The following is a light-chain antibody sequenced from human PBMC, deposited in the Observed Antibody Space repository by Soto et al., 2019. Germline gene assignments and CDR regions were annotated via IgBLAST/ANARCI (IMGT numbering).Light chain of an antibody. V-gene: IGKV1-12*01. CDR3: QHGITFPLT. J-gene: IGKJ4*01. CDR1: QGINNC. CDR2: DAS. Sequence: DIQMTQSPSSVSASVGDRVTISCRASQGINNCLAWYQQKPGKAPKLLIYDASYLQSGVPSRFSGSGSGSDFTLTINSLQPEDFATYSCQHGITFPLTFGGGTRVEIK.